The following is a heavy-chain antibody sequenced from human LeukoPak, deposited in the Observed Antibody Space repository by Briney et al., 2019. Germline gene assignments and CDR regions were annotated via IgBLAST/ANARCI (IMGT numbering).Heavy chain of an antibody. CDR2: INPRGGST. J-gene: IGHJ4*02. CDR1: GYTFSNYY. Sequence: PGRSLRLSCAASGYTFSNYYLHWVRQAPGQGLEWMGIINPRGGSTSYAQKFQDRVIMTRDTSTSTVYMELNSLRSEDTAMYYCARGAVAGKETLDYWGQGTLVTVSS. CDR3: ARGAVAGKETLDY. V-gene: IGHV1-46*01. D-gene: IGHD6-19*01.